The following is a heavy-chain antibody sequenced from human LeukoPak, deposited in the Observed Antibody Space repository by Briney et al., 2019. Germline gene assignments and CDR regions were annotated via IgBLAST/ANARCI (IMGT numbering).Heavy chain of an antibody. J-gene: IGHJ6*03. CDR1: GGTFSSYA. CDR2: IIPIFGTA. Sequence: ASVKVSCKASGGTFSSYAISWVRQAPGQGLEWMGGIIPIFGTANYAQKFQGRVTITADESTSTAYMELSSLRAEDTAVYYCARDRLLEGRDFYYYYYMDVRGKGTTVTVSS. CDR3: ARDRLLEGRDFYYYYYMDV. D-gene: IGHD1-1*01. V-gene: IGHV1-69*13.